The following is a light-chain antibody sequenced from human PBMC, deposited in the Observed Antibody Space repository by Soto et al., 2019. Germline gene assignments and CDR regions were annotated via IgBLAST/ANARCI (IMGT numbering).Light chain of an antibody. Sequence: QSLLRQPASVSGSPAHSITISCTGTSGDVGGYNYVSWYQHHPGKAPKLIIYEVSYRPSGVSNRFSGSKSGNTASLTISGLQADEEADYYCCSSTSTSTNVFGTGTKVTVL. CDR1: SGDVGGYNY. J-gene: IGLJ1*01. V-gene: IGLV2-14*01. CDR3: CSSTSTSTNV. CDR2: EVS.